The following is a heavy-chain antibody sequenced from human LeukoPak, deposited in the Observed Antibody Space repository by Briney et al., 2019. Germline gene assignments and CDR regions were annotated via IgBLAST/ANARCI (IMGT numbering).Heavy chain of an antibody. D-gene: IGHD6-13*01. CDR1: GYTVTSYG. V-gene: IGHV1-18*01. CDR3: ARDQRVAAAGMGYYYYYGMDV. Sequence: ASVTVSCNASGYTVTSYGISWVRQAPGQGLEWMGWISAYNGNTNYAQKLQGRVTMTTDTSTSTAYMELRSLRSDDTAVYYCARDQRVAAAGMGYYYYYGMDVWGQGTTVTVSS. CDR2: ISAYNGNT. J-gene: IGHJ6*02.